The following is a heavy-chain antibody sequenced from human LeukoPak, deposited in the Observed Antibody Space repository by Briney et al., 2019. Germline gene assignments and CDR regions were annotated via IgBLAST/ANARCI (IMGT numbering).Heavy chain of an antibody. V-gene: IGHV3-74*01. J-gene: IGHJ4*02. CDR3: ATVSEY. Sequence: PGGSLRLSCAASGFTLNYFWMHWVRQVPGKGPVWVSGINHDGTATYYADSVKGRFTISRDNAKNTVYLQMNGLRAEDTSVYFCATVSEYWGQGTLVTVSS. CDR1: GFTLNYFW. CDR2: INHDGTAT.